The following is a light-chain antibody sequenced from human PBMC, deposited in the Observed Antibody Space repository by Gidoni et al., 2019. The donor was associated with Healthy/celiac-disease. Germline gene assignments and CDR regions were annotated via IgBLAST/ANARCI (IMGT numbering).Light chain of an antibody. V-gene: IGKV1-39*01. CDR1: QSSRSY. CDR2: AAS. CDR3: QQSYSMTIT. J-gene: IGKJ5*01. Sequence: DIQMTQSPSSLSASVGDRVTITCRASQSSRSYLNRYQQKPGKAPKLLIYAASSLQSGVPSRFSGSGSGTDFTFTISSLQPEDFATCYCQQSYSMTITFXXXTRLEIK.